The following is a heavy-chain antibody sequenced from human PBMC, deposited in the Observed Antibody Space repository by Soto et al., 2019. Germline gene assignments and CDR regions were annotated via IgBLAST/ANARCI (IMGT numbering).Heavy chain of an antibody. D-gene: IGHD1-1*01. Sequence: PGGSLRLSCAASGFTFSNYAMMRVRQAPGKGLEWVSAISGSGGSTYYADSVKGRFTISRDNSKNTLFLQMNSLRADDTADYYCAKDGRGLNQRAFDIWGQGTMVTVSS. CDR2: ISGSGGST. CDR1: GFTFSNYA. CDR3: AKDGRGLNQRAFDI. J-gene: IGHJ3*02. V-gene: IGHV3-23*01.